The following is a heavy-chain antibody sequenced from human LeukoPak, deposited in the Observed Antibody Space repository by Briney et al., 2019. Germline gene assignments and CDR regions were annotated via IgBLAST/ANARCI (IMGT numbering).Heavy chain of an antibody. D-gene: IGHD1-1*01. CDR2: ISYDGSNK. J-gene: IGHJ3*02. V-gene: IGHV3-30-3*01. Sequence: GGSLRLSCAASGFTFSSYAMHWVRQAPGKGLEWVAVISYDGSNKYYADSVKGRFTISRDNSKNTLYLQMNSLRAEDTAVYYCAAGYIGNQGSFDIWGQGTMVTVSS. CDR1: GFTFSSYA. CDR3: AAGYIGNQGSFDI.